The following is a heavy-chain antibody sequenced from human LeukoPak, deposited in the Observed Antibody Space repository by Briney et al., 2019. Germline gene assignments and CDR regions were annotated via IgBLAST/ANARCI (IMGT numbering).Heavy chain of an antibody. CDR2: IIPIFGTA. CDR1: GGTFSSYA. J-gene: IGHJ4*02. V-gene: IGHV1-69*01. Sequence: ASVKVSCKASGGTFSSYATSWVRQAPGQGLEWMGGIIPIFGTANYAQKFQGRVTITADESTSTAYMELSSLRSEDTAVYYCARAIPGYCSGGSCSNFDYWGQGTLVTVSS. CDR3: ARAIPGYCSGGSCSNFDY. D-gene: IGHD2-15*01.